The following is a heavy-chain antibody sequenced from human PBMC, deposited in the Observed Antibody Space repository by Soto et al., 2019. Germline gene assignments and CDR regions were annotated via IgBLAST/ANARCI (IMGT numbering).Heavy chain of an antibody. V-gene: IGHV3-30-3*01. CDR1: GFTFSSYA. J-gene: IGHJ4*02. D-gene: IGHD1-7*01. CDR2: ISYDGSNK. CDR3: ARDGIPRSGITGTTKRLDY. Sequence: GRSHRLSCSSSGFTFSSYAMPWIRQVPGKGLEWVAVISYDGSNKYYADSVKGRFTISRDSSKNTLYLQMNSLRAEDTAVYYCARDGIPRSGITGTTKRLDYWGQGT.